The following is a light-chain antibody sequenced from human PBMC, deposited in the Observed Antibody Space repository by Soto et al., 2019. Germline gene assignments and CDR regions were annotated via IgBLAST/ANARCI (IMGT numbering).Light chain of an antibody. J-gene: IGKJ1*01. CDR3: QQYNSYSWT. CDR2: DAS. Sequence: DIQMTQSPSTLSASVGDRVTITCRASQSISSWLAWYQQKPGKAPKLLIYDASSLESGVPSRFSGRRSGTEFTLTISSLQPDDFATYYCQQYNSYSWTFGQGTKVEIK. CDR1: QSISSW. V-gene: IGKV1-5*01.